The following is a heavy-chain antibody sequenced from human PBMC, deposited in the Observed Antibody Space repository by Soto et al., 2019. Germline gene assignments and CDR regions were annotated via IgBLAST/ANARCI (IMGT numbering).Heavy chain of an antibody. Sequence: SVKVSCKASGGTFSSYAISWVRQTPGQGLEWMGGIIPIFGTANYAQKFQGRVTITADESTSTAYMELSSLRSEDTAVYYCARVRDEVPAAIGYFDYWGQGTLVTVSS. D-gene: IGHD2-2*01. CDR1: GGTFSSYA. CDR3: ARVRDEVPAAIGYFDY. CDR2: IIPIFGTA. V-gene: IGHV1-69*13. J-gene: IGHJ4*02.